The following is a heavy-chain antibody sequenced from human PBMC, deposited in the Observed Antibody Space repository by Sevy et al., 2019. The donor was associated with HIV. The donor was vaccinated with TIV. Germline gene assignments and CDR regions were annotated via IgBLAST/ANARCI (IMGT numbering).Heavy chain of an antibody. CDR3: ARDRYYDASGYYYSYYGLDV. V-gene: IGHV3-66*01. CDR2: IYSGGST. J-gene: IGHJ6*02. Sequence: GGSLRLSCAASTFSVTDNYMSWVRQAPGKGLEWVSTIYSGGSTFYADSVKGGFTISRDNSKNTRYLQMNSLRAEDTAVYYCARDRYYDASGYYYSYYGLDVWGQGTTVTVSS. D-gene: IGHD3-22*01. CDR1: TFSVTDNY.